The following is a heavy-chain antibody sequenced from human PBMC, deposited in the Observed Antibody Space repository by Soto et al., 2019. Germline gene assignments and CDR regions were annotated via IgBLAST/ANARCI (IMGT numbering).Heavy chain of an antibody. V-gene: IGHV3-23*01. CDR1: GFTFYDYA. Sequence: EVQLLESGGGLVQPGGSLRLSCAASGFTFYDYAMNWVRQAPGKGLECVSLISGAGNPYYADSVKGRFTISRDISKNTVYLQMNGLRAEDTAVYYCVRTKAGNRPLDDWGQGTLVTVSS. J-gene: IGHJ4*02. CDR2: ISGAGNP. D-gene: IGHD1-7*01. CDR3: VRTKAGNRPLDD.